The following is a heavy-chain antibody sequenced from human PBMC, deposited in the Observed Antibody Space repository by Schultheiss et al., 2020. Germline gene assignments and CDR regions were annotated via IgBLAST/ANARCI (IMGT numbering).Heavy chain of an antibody. CDR3: ARVVVVVVAAGEQTNWFDP. J-gene: IGHJ5*02. V-gene: IGHV3-23*01. Sequence: GGSLRLSCAASGFTFSSYAMSWVRQAPGKGLEWVSAISGSGGSTYYADSVKGRFTISRDNSKNTLYLQMNCLRAEDTAVYYCARVVVVVVAAGEQTNWFDPLGQGSLV. D-gene: IGHD2-15*01. CDR1: GFTFSSYA. CDR2: ISGSGGST.